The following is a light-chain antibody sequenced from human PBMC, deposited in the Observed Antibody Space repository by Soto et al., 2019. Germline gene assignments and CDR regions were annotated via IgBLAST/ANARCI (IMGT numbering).Light chain of an antibody. CDR1: SSDVGGYDY. CDR3: TSYTIRSTYV. V-gene: IGLV2-14*01. Sequence: QSALAQPASVSGSPGQSITISCTGTSSDVGGYDYVSWYQLHPGKAPKLIIYEVSDRPSGVSNRFSGSKSGNTASLTISGLQPEDEADYYCTSYTIRSTYVFGTGTKVTVL. J-gene: IGLJ1*01. CDR2: EVS.